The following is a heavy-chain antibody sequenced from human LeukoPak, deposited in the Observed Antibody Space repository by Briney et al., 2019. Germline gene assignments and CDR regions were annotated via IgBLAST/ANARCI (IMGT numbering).Heavy chain of an antibody. D-gene: IGHD3-10*01. CDR3: AKDDYYGSGSYPYDY. V-gene: IGHV3-48*01. Sequence: PGGSLRLSCAASGFTFSTYSMNWVRQPPGKGLEWVSYITSDSVTMFYADSVKGRFTISRDNAENSLYLQMNSLRVEDTAVYYCAKDDYYGSGSYPYDYWGQGTLVTVSS. CDR1: GFTFSTYS. CDR2: ITSDSVTM. J-gene: IGHJ4*02.